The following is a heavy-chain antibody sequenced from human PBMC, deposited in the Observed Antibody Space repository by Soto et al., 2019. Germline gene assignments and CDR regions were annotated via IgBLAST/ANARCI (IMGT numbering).Heavy chain of an antibody. CDR2: IYWDDDK. Sequence: SGPTLVNPTQTLTLTCTFSGFSLSTSGVGVGWIRQPPGKALEWLALIYWDDDKRYSPSLKSRLTITKDTSKNQVVLTMTNMDPVDTATYYCAHTGYSGYVEGYFFDYWGQGTLVTVSS. V-gene: IGHV2-5*02. CDR3: AHTGYSGYVEGYFFDY. D-gene: IGHD5-12*01. J-gene: IGHJ4*02. CDR1: GFSLSTSGVG.